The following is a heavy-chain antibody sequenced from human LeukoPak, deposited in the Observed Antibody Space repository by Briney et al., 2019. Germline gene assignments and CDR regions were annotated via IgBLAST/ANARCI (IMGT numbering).Heavy chain of an antibody. D-gene: IGHD6-13*01. V-gene: IGHV4-34*01. CDR2: IYYSGST. J-gene: IGHJ4*02. CDR3: ARNDIAAAGKNFDY. CDR1: GGSFSGYY. Sequence: SETLSLTCAVYGGSFSGYYWSWIRQPPGKGLEWIGSIYYSGSTYYNPSLKSRVTISVDTSKNQFSLKLSSVTAADTAVYYCARNDIAAAGKNFDYWGQGTLVTVSS.